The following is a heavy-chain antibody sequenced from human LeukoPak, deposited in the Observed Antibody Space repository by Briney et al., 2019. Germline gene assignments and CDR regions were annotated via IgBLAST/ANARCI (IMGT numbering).Heavy chain of an antibody. D-gene: IGHD4-11*01. V-gene: IGHV3-23*01. CDR1: GFTFSNYA. J-gene: IGHJ4*02. CDR2: ITGSGHNT. Sequence: GGSLRLSCAASGFTFSNYAIHWVRQAPEKGVEWVSGITGSGHNTYYTDSLKGRFTISRDNSKNTLFLQMSSLRADDTAVYYCAKDRVTTVTTFFSQFDYWGQGTLVTVYS. CDR3: AKDRVTTVTTFFSQFDY.